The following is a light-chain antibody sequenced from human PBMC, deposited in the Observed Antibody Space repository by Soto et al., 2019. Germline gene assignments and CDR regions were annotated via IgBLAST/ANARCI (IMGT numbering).Light chain of an antibody. V-gene: IGKV1-5*01. CDR1: QSISSW. J-gene: IGKJ1*01. CDR2: DAS. Sequence: DIQMTQSPSTLSASVGDRVTITCRASQSISSWLAWYQQNPGKAPKLLIYDASSLESGVPSRFSGSGSGTEFTLTISSLQPDDFATYYCQQYNSYLWTFGQGTKVDIK. CDR3: QQYNSYLWT.